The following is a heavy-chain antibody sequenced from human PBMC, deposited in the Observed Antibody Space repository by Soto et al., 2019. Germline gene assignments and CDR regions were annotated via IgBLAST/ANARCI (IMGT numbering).Heavy chain of an antibody. CDR1: GGPIRSSSHY. CDR3: AREGGYVDY. J-gene: IGHJ4*02. D-gene: IGHD1-1*01. V-gene: IGHV4-39*02. CDR2: IDESGDF. Sequence: SETLSLTCTVSGGPIRSSSHYWGWIRQSPGTGLEWIGSIDESGDFYYNPSLKGRVTISVDTSKNQFSLKLISVTGADSAIYYCAREGGYVDYWGQGTLVTVSS.